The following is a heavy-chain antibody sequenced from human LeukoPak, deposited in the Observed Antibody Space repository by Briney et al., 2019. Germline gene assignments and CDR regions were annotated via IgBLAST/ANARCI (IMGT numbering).Heavy chain of an antibody. Sequence: ASVKVSCKASGYTFTSYAMHRVRQAPGQRLEWMGWINAGNGNTKYSQKFQGRVTITRDTSASTAYMELSSLRSEDTAVYYCAIPYCSSTSCYLGAYYYYGMDVWGQGTTVTVSS. CDR1: GYTFTSYA. V-gene: IGHV1-3*01. J-gene: IGHJ6*02. CDR2: INAGNGNT. CDR3: AIPYCSSTSCYLGAYYYYGMDV. D-gene: IGHD2-2*01.